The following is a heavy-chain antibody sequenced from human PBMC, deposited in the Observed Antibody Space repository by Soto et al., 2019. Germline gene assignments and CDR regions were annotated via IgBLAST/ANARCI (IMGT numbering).Heavy chain of an antibody. CDR1: GGSISSYY. J-gene: IGHJ5*02. D-gene: IGHD5-12*01. CDR2: SYYCGST. V-gene: IGHV4-59*01. CDR3: AREARDGYHSGLWFDP. Sequence: NPSETLSLTCTVSGGSISSYYWCWIRQPPGKGLEWVGDSYYCGSTNYYPSLKSRVTISVDTSKNQFSLKLSSVTAADTAVYYCAREARDGYHSGLWFDPWGQGTLVTVSS.